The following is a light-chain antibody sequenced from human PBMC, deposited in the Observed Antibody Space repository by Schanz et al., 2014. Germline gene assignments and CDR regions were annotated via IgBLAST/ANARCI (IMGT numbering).Light chain of an antibody. CDR1: QSISRY. J-gene: IGKJ1*01. Sequence: DIQMTQSPSSLSASVGDRLTITCRGSQSISRYLNWYQQKPGKAPKVLVYAASSVVSGVPSRFSASGSGTDFTLTISSLQPEDFATYYCQQAYSKPWTFGQGTKVEIK. CDR2: AAS. CDR3: QQAYSKPWT. V-gene: IGKV1-39*01.